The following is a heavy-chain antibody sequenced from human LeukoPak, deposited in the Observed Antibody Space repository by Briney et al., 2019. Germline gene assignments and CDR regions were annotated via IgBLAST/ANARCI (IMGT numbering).Heavy chain of an antibody. V-gene: IGHV3-23*01. J-gene: IGHJ4*02. CDR1: GFTFSSYA. CDR2: ISGSGGST. D-gene: IGHD4-17*01. CDR3: AKGGYGDYGLTREYY. Sequence: PGGSLRLSCAASGFTFSSYAMSWVRQAPGKGLEWVSAISGSGGSTYYADSVKGRFTISRDNSKNTLYLQMNSLRAEDTAVYYCAKGGYGDYGLTREYYWGQGTLVTVSS.